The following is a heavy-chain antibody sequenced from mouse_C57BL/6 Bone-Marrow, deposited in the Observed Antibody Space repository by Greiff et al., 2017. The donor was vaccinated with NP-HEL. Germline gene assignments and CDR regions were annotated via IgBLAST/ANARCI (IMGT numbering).Heavy chain of an antibody. Sequence: EVKLQESEGGLVQPGSSMKLSCTASGFTFSDYYMAWVRQVPEKGLEWVANINYDGSSTYYLDSLKSRFIISRDNAKNILYLQMSSLKSEDTATYYCARVYDYDESYAMDYWGQGTSVTVSS. D-gene: IGHD2-4*01. V-gene: IGHV5-16*01. CDR2: INYDGSST. CDR3: ARVYDYDESYAMDY. CDR1: GFTFSDYY. J-gene: IGHJ4*01.